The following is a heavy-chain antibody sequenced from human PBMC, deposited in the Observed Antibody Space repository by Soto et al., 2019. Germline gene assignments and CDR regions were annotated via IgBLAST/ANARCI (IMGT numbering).Heavy chain of an antibody. CDR2: IYHSGST. CDR3: ARGGMTTVTTRLNWYFDL. Sequence: QLQLQESGSGLVKPSQTLSLTCAVSGGSISSGGYSWSWIRQPPGKGLEWIGYIYHSGSTYYNPSLKSRVTISVDRSKNQFSLKLSSVTAADTAVYYCARGGMTTVTTRLNWYFDLWGRGTLVTVSS. V-gene: IGHV4-30-2*01. D-gene: IGHD4-17*01. J-gene: IGHJ2*01. CDR1: GGSISSGGYS.